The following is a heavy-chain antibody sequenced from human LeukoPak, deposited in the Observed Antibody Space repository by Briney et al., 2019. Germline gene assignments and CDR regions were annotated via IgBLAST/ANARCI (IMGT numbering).Heavy chain of an antibody. V-gene: IGHV1-69*13. CDR1: GGTFSSYA. CDR2: IIPIFGTA. J-gene: IGHJ1*01. CDR3: ARGYRTVGAIEYFQH. Sequence: SVKVSCKASGGTFSSYAISWVRQAPGQGLEWMGGIIPIFGTANYAQKFQGRVTITADESTSTAYMERSSLRSEDTAVYYCARGYRTVGAIEYFQHWGQGTLVTVSS. D-gene: IGHD1-26*01.